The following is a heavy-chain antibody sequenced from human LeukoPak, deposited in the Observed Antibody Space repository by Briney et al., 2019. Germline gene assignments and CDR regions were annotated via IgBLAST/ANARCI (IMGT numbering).Heavy chain of an antibody. J-gene: IGHJ6*04. CDR3: ARDRSPMTTVTRSLRLGYYYGMDV. Sequence: GRSLRLSCAASGFTFSSYGMHWVRQAPGKGLEWVAVIWYDGGNKYYANSVKGRFTISRDNSKNTLYLQMNSLRAEDTAVYYCARDRSPMTTVTRSLRLGYYYGMDVWGKGTTVTVSS. CDR1: GFTFSSYG. V-gene: IGHV3-33*01. CDR2: IWYDGGNK. D-gene: IGHD4-17*01.